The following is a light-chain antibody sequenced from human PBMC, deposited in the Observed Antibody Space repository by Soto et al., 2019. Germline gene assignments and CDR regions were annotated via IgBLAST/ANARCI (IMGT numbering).Light chain of an antibody. CDR1: QSINTW. Sequence: DIQMTQSPSTLSASVGDRVTITCRASQSINTWLAWYQQKPGKAPKLLIYKASNLDIGVPSRFSGSGSGTEFTLTISSLQPDDFATYFFQQYDTYWTFGQGTKVEIK. V-gene: IGKV1-5*03. CDR3: QQYDTYWT. J-gene: IGKJ1*01. CDR2: KAS.